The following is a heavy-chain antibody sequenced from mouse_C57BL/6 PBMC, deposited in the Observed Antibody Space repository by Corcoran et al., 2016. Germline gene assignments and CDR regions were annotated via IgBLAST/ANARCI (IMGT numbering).Heavy chain of an antibody. CDR2: INTYSGVP. J-gene: IGHJ1*03. D-gene: IGHD2-4*01. CDR3: ARRDYDYSNWYFDV. Sequence: QIQLVQSGPELKKPGETVKISCKASGYTFTTYGMSWVKQAPGKGLKWMGWINTYSGVPTYADDFKGRFAFSLETSASTAYLQINNLKNEDTATYCCARRDYDYSNWYFDVWGTGTTVTVSS. CDR1: GYTFTTYG. V-gene: IGHV9-3*01.